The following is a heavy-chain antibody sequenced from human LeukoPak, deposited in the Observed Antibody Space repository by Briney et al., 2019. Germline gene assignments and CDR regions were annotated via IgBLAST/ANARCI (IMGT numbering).Heavy chain of an antibody. CDR2: IYTSGST. V-gene: IGHV4-4*07. D-gene: IGHD4-17*01. CDR3: ANSIDFDYGDYYFDY. J-gene: IGHJ4*02. Sequence: SETLSLTCTVSGGSFSTYYWSWIRQPAGKGLEWIGRIYTSGSTNYNPSLKSRVTISLDTSKNQFSLKLSSVTAADTAVYYCANSIDFDYGDYYFDYWGQGALVTISS. CDR1: GGSFSTYY.